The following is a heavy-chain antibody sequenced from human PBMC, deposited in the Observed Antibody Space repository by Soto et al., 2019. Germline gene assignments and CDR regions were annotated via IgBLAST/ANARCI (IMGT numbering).Heavy chain of an antibody. V-gene: IGHV2-5*02. D-gene: IGHD3-22*01. CDR3: AHINYYDSNNYWYNWFDP. J-gene: IGHJ5*02. CDR2: IYWDDDK. Sequence: QITLKESGPPLVKPTQTLTLTCTFSGFSLSTSGVGVAWIRQPPGKALEYVALIYWDDDKRYSPSLKSRLTITKDTSKNQLVLTMNNMDPVDTATYYCAHINYYDSNNYWYNWFDPWGQGTLVTVSS. CDR1: GFSLSTSGVG.